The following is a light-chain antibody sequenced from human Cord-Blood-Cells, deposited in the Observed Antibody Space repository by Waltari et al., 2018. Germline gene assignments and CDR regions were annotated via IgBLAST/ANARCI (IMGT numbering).Light chain of an antibody. J-gene: IGLJ1*01. CDR3: CSYAGSYTFYV. V-gene: IGLV2-11*01. CDR1: SSAVGGYHY. CDR2: DVS. Sequence: QSALTQPRSVSGSPGQSGTISCTGTSSAVGGYHYVSWYQQHPGKAPKLMIYDVSKRPSGVPDRFSGSKSGNTASLTISGLQAEDEADYYCCSYAGSYTFYVFGTGTKVTVL.